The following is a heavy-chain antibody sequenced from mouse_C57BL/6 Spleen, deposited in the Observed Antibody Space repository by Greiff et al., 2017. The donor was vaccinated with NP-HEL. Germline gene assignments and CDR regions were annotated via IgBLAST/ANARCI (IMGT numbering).Heavy chain of an antibody. D-gene: IGHD2-4*01. CDR3: ARGYDYDAY. J-gene: IGHJ3*01. CDR1: GYTFTDYY. V-gene: IGHV1-26*01. Sequence: EVQLQQSGPELVKPGASVKISCKASGYTFTDYYMTWVKQSHGKSLEWIGDINPNNGGTSYNQKFKGKATLTVDKSSSTAYMELRSLTSEDSAVYYCARGYDYDAYWGQGTLVTVSA. CDR2: INPNNGGT.